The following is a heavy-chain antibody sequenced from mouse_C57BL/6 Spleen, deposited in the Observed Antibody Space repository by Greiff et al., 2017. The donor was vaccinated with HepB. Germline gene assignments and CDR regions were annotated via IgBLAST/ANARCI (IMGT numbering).Heavy chain of an antibody. CDR3: ARRNWSFDY. Sequence: EVKLVESGPELVKPGAPVKIPCKASGYTFTDYNMDWVKQSHGKSLEWIGDINPNNGGTIYNQKFKGKATLTVDKSSSTAYMELRSLTSEDTAVYYCARRNWSFDYWGQGTTLTVSS. D-gene: IGHD4-1*01. CDR2: INPNNGGT. V-gene: IGHV1-18*01. J-gene: IGHJ2*01. CDR1: GYTFTDYN.